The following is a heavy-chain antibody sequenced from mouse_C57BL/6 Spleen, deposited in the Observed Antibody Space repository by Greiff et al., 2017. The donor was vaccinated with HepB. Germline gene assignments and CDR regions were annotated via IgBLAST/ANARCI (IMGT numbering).Heavy chain of an antibody. CDR1: GSTFTDYE. Sequence: QVQLQQSGAELVRPGASVTLSCKASGSTFTDYEMHWVKQTPVHGLEWIGAIDPETGGTAYNQKFKGKAILTADKSSSTAYMERRSLTSEDSAVYYCTRRDYYGSSGPPFAYWGQGTLVTVSA. V-gene: IGHV1-15*01. CDR3: TRRDYYGSSGPPFAY. J-gene: IGHJ3*01. CDR2: IDPETGGT. D-gene: IGHD1-1*01.